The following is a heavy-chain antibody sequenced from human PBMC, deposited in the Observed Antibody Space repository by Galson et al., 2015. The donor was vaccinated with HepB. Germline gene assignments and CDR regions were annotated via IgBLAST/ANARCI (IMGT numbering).Heavy chain of an antibody. Sequence: SVKVSCKASGGTFSSYTFSWVRQAPGQGLEWMGRIIPILGIANYAQKFQGRVTITADKSTSTAYMELSSLRSEDTAVYYCAGAYIGDGYNSSPDYWGQGSLVTVSS. D-gene: IGHD5-24*01. CDR2: IIPILGIA. J-gene: IGHJ4*02. CDR1: GGTFSSYT. CDR3: AGAYIGDGYNSSPDY. V-gene: IGHV1-69*02.